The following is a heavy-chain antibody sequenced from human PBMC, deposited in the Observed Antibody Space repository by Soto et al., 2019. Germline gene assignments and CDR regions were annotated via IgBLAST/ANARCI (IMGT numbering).Heavy chain of an antibody. Sequence: PSETLSLTCFVSGGSVTSHHCSWIRQFAGQGLEWIAYTSYTGNTNYNPSLQSGVTISLDTSNNQLSLKLTSMTAADTAVYYCGRDMHAGFNHSFDPLGQGTLVTVSS. CDR2: TSYTGNT. J-gene: IGHJ5*02. CDR1: GGSVTSHH. D-gene: IGHD2-15*01. CDR3: GRDMHAGFNHSFDP. V-gene: IGHV4-59*02.